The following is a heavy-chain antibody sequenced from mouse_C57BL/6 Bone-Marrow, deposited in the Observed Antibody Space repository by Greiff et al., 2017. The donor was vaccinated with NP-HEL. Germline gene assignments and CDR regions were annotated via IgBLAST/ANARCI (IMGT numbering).Heavy chain of an antibody. J-gene: IGHJ2*01. V-gene: IGHV1-26*01. Sequence: EVQLQQSGPELVKPGASVKISCKASGYTFTDYYMNWVKQSHGKSLEWIGDINPNNGGTSYNQKFKGKATLTVDKSSSTAYMELRSLTSEDSAVYYCARLGLLTVVAPFDYWGQGTTLTVSS. D-gene: IGHD1-1*01. CDR2: INPNNGGT. CDR3: ARLGLLTVVAPFDY. CDR1: GYTFTDYY.